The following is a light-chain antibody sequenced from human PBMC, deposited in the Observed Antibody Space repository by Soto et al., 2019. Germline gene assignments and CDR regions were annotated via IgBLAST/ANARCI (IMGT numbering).Light chain of an antibody. V-gene: IGKV4-1*01. CDR2: WAS. CDR1: QSVLYSSNNKNY. J-gene: IGKJ2*01. Sequence: DIVMTQSPDSLAVSLGERATINCKSSQSVLYSSNNKNYLAWYQQKPGQPPKLLIYWASTRESGVPDRFSGSGSGTALTLTIISLQAEDVAVYYCQQYYSTPGYTFGQGTKLEIK. CDR3: QQYYSTPGYT.